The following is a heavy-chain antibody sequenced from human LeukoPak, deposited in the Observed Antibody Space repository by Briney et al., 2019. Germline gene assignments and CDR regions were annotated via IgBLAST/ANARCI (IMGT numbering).Heavy chain of an antibody. CDR2: IRNKAYGGTT. V-gene: IGHV3-49*03. J-gene: IGHJ6*03. CDR3: ARTHDRDYGAYYYYMDV. D-gene: IGHD4-17*01. Sequence: GGSLRLSCTTSGFTFGDYAMSWFRQAPGKGLEWVTFIRNKAYGGTTEYAASVKGRFTISRDDSKSIAYLYMNSLKTEDTAVYYCARTHDRDYGAYYYYMDVWGKGTTVTVSS. CDR1: GFTFGDYA.